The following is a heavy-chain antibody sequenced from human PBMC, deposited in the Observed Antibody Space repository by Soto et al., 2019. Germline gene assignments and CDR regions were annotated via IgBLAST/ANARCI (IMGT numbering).Heavy chain of an antibody. CDR2: IVVGSGNT. V-gene: IGHV1-58*01. Sequence: SVKVSCKGSGLNFSDSAVQRERHIRGHRLERGGWIVVGSGNTNYAQESQGRVTINRDMSTNTVYMEMSSLRSEDSAVFYRAADVLPYSYDSSGYYFDGFDTWGQGTMVTVSS. D-gene: IGHD3-22*01. CDR1: GLNFSDSA. J-gene: IGHJ3*02. CDR3: AADVLPYSYDSSGYYFDGFDT.